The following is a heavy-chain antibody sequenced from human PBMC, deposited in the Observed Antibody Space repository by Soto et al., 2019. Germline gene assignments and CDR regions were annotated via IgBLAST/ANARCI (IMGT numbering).Heavy chain of an antibody. CDR2: IYPGDSDT. V-gene: IGHV5-51*01. Sequence: PGESLKISCKGSGYSFTSYWIGWVRQMPGKGLEWMGIIYPGDSDTRYSPSFQGQVTISADKSISTAYLQWSSLKASDTAMYYCARLPSDTAMVSYYFDYWGQGTLVTVSS. D-gene: IGHD5-18*01. CDR1: GYSFTSYW. CDR3: ARLPSDTAMVSYYFDY. J-gene: IGHJ4*02.